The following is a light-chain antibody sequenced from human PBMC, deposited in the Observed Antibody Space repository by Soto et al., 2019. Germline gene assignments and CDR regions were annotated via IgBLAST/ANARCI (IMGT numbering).Light chain of an antibody. Sequence: QSVLTQPPSVSGAPGQRVTISCTGSSSNIGAHFDVHWYQQLPGTAPKLLIYGSSNRPSGVPDRFSGSKSGTSASLAITGLQPEDEADYYCQSYDSSLSGRVFGTGTKVTVL. V-gene: IGLV1-40*01. CDR2: GSS. CDR3: QSYDSSLSGRV. CDR1: SSNIGAHFD. J-gene: IGLJ1*01.